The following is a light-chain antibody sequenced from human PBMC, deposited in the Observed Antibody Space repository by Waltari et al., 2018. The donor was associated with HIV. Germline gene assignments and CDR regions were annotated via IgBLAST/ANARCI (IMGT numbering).Light chain of an antibody. V-gene: IGKV2D-29*01. J-gene: IGKJ4*01. Sequence: EIVMTQTTPSLSAAPGQAASISCNSSETLLQSDGKTYFYWYVQKTGQPPQLLLYEVSNRFTGVPDRFIGSGSGTDFTLILSRVEAEDVGVYYCMQSAQFPLTFGGGTKVEIK. CDR2: EVS. CDR1: ETLLQSDGKTY. CDR3: MQSAQFPLT.